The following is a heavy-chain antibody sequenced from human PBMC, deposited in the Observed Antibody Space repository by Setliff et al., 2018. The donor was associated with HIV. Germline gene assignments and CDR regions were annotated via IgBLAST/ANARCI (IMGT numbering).Heavy chain of an antibody. Sequence: GASVKVSCKASGYTFTSYGITWVRQAPGQGLEWMGWISAYHGNTNYAQKLQGRVTMTTDTSTSTAYMELRSLRSDDTAVYYCASGSGYCKNGVCYIGVHRTPDKYYFDSWGQGALVTVSS. CDR3: ASGSGYCKNGVCYIGVHRTPDKYYFDS. V-gene: IGHV1-18*01. CDR2: ISAYHGNT. D-gene: IGHD2-8*01. J-gene: IGHJ4*02. CDR1: GYTFTSYG.